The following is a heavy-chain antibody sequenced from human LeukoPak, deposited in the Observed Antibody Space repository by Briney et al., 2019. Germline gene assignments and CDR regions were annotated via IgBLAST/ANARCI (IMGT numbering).Heavy chain of an antibody. D-gene: IGHD6-13*01. V-gene: IGHV3-23*01. CDR2: ISGSGGST. CDR1: GFTFSSYA. Sequence: GGSLRLSCAASGFTFSSYAMSWVRQAPGKGVEWVSAISGSGGSTYYADSVKGRFTISRDNSKNTLYLQMNSLRAEDTAVYYCAKDLGGSSWMVPAYWGQGTLVTVSS. CDR3: AKDLGGSSWMVPAY. J-gene: IGHJ4*02.